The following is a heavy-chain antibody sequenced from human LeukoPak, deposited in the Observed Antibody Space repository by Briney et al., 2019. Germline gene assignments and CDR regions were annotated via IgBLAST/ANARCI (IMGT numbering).Heavy chain of an antibody. CDR1: GFTFSSYA. CDR2: ISYDGSNK. V-gene: IGHV3-30*04. Sequence: GGSLRLSCAASGFTFSSYAMHWVRQAPGKGLEWVAVISYDGSNKYYADSVKGRFTISRDNSKNTLYLQMNSLRAEDTAVYYCARDKYVTMVRGYWVYWGQGTLATVSS. D-gene: IGHD3-10*01. CDR3: ARDKYVTMVRGYWVY. J-gene: IGHJ4*02.